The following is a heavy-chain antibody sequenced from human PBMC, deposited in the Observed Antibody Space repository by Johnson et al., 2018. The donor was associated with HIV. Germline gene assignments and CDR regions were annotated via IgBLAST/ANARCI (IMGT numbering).Heavy chain of an antibody. Sequence: QVQLVESGGGLVQPGGSLRLSCAASGFTFSSYAMHWVRQAPGKGLEWVAVISYDGSNKYYADSVKGRFTISRDNSKNTLYLQMNSLRAEDTAVYYCAKGGSGTTRIRAQKGAFDIWGQGTMVTVSS. V-gene: IGHV3-30*04. CDR3: AKGGSGTTRIRAQKGAFDI. CDR1: GFTFSSYA. D-gene: IGHD6-19*01. CDR2: ISYDGSNK. J-gene: IGHJ3*02.